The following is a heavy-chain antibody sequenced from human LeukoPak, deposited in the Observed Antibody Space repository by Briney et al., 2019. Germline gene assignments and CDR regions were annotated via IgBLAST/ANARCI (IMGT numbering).Heavy chain of an antibody. Sequence: GGSLRLSCAASGFTFSSYGMHWVRQAPEKGLEWVSCISSSSRYIYYSDSVRGRFTISRDNAKNSLYLQMNSLRAEDTAVYYCARDEYSSGWYLGQGTLVTVSS. V-gene: IGHV3-21*01. D-gene: IGHD6-19*01. CDR2: ISSSSRYI. J-gene: IGHJ1*01. CDR1: GFTFSSYG. CDR3: ARDEYSSGWY.